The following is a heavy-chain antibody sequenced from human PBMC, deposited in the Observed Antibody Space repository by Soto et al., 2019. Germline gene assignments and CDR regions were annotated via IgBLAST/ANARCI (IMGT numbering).Heavy chain of an antibody. J-gene: IGHJ3*02. CDR1: GFTFRIYS. D-gene: IGHD3-16*01. Sequence: GGSLRLSCAASGFTFRIYSMHWVRQSPGKGLEWVAGMWYDGTNKYYGESVTGRFTISRDNSENTLYLQMNSLRVEDTAVYYCARDATFGTKGGSFDIWGHGTLVTVSS. V-gene: IGHV3-33*01. CDR2: MWYDGTNK. CDR3: ARDATFGTKGGSFDI.